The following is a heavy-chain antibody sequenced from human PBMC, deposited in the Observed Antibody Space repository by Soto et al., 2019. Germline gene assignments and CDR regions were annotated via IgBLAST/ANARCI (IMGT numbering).Heavy chain of an antibody. CDR1: GFTFDDYA. J-gene: IGHJ5*02. CDR2: ISWNSGSI. V-gene: IGHV3-9*01. CDR3: AKGAKGQWLVLSWFDP. D-gene: IGHD6-19*01. Sequence: EVQLVESGGGLVQPGRSLRLSCAASGFTFDDYAMHWVRQAPGKGLEWVSGISWNSGSIGYADSVKGRFTISRDNAKNSLYLQTNSIRAEDTALYYCAKGAKGQWLVLSWFDPWGQGTLVTVSS.